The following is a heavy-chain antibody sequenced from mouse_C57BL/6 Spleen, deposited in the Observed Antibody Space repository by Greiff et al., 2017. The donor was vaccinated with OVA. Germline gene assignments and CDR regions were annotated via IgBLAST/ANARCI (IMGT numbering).Heavy chain of an antibody. Sequence: VQLQQSGAELVRPGASVTLSCKASGYTFTDYEMHWVKQTPVHGLELIGAIDPETGGTAYNQKFKGKAILTADKSSSTAYMELRSLTSEDSAVYYCTREIRLRSWFAYWGQGTLVTVSA. CDR2: IDPETGGT. CDR1: GYTFTDYE. J-gene: IGHJ3*01. V-gene: IGHV1-15*01. D-gene: IGHD1-1*01. CDR3: TREIRLRSWFAY.